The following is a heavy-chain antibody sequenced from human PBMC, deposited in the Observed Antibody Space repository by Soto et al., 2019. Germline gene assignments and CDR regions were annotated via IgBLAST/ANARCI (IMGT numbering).Heavy chain of an antibody. CDR1: GFSLSTSGVG. J-gene: IGHJ4*02. CDR3: AHRRFEGLLGYSSSSSCYSDFDY. V-gene: IGHV2-5*01. CDR2: IYWNDDK. D-gene: IGHD2-2*02. Sequence: SGPTLVNPTQTLTLTCTFSGFSLSTSGVGVGWIRQPPGKALEWLALIYWNDDKRYSPSLKSRLTITRDTSKNQEVLTMTNMDTVDTATYYCAHRRFEGLLGYSSSSSCYSDFDYWGQGTLVTVSS.